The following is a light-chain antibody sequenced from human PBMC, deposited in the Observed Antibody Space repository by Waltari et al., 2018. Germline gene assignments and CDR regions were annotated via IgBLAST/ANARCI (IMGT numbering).Light chain of an antibody. J-gene: IGLJ2*01. Sequence: QSVLTQPPSASGTPGQRVTISCSGSSSNIGSNYVYWYQQLPGTAPKLLIYMNHQRPSGVPDRFSGSKSGTSASLAIIGLRSEDEADYYCAAWDDSLSGVVFGGGTKLTVL. CDR2: MNH. CDR1: SSNIGSNY. CDR3: AAWDDSLSGVV. V-gene: IGLV1-47*01.